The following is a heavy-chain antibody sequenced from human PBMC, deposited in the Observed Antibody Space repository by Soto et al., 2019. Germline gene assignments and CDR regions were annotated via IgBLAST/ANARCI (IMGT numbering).Heavy chain of an antibody. Sequence: GASVKVSCKASGGTFSSYAISWVRQAPGQGLEWMGGIIPIFGTANYAQKFQGRVTITADKSTSTAYMELSSLRSEDTAVYYCARGERDGYNSPLWGQGTLVTVSS. CDR1: GGTFSSYA. D-gene: IGHD1-1*01. V-gene: IGHV1-69*06. CDR3: ARGERDGYNSPL. CDR2: IIPIFGTA. J-gene: IGHJ4*02.